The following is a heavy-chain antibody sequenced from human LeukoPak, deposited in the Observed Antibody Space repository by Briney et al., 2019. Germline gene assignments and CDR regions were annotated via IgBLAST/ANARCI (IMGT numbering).Heavy chain of an antibody. V-gene: IGHV1-18*01. J-gene: IGHJ4*02. CDR3: ARDSLYCSSTSCYNCFDY. CDR2: ISAYNGNT. D-gene: IGHD2-2*02. Sequence: ASVKVSCKASGYTFTSYGIIWVRQAPGQGLEWMGWISAYNGNTNYAQKLQGRVTMTTDTSTSTAYMELRSLRSDDTAVYYCARDSLYCSSTSCYNCFDYWGQGTLVTVSS. CDR1: GYTFTSYG.